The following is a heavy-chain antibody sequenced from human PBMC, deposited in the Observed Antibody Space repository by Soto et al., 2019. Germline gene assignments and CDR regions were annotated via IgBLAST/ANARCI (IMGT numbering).Heavy chain of an antibody. J-gene: IGHJ4*02. CDR3: AHSFLHDYIWGSYRLPATFGY. D-gene: IGHD3-16*02. CDR2: IYWDDDK. Sequence: SGPTLVNPTQTLTLTCTFSGFSLSTSGVGVGWIRQPPGKALEWLALIYWDDDKRYSPSLKSRLTITKDTSKNQVVLTMTNMDPVDTATYYCAHSFLHDYIWGSYRLPATFGYWGQGTLVTVSS. CDR1: GFSLSTSGVG. V-gene: IGHV2-5*02.